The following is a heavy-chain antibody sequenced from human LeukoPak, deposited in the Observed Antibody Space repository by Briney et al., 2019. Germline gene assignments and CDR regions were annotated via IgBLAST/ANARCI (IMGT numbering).Heavy chain of an antibody. V-gene: IGHV3-30*04. CDR2: ISYDGSTK. J-gene: IGHJ4*02. CDR1: GFTFSSYA. D-gene: IGHD2/OR15-2a*01. CDR3: ERNNNNDY. Sequence: GGSLRLSCAASGFTFSSYAMSWVRQAPGKGLEWVAFISYDGSTKTYADSVKGRFTTSRDISLHLQMNSLRAEDTAVYYCERNNNNDYWGQGTLVTVSS.